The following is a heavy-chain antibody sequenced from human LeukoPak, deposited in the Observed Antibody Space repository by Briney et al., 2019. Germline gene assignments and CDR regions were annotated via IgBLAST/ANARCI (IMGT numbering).Heavy chain of an antibody. CDR2: IYPGDSDT. V-gene: IGHV5-51*01. D-gene: IGHD3-22*01. J-gene: IGHJ4*02. CDR1: GYSFTSYW. CDR3: ARSDSGGYFPASGFDY. Sequence: GESQKISCKGSGYSFTSYWIGWVRQMPGKGLEWMGIIYPGDSDTRYSPSFQGQVTISADKSISTAYLQWSSLKASDTAMYYCARSDSGGYFPASGFDYWGQGTLVTVSS.